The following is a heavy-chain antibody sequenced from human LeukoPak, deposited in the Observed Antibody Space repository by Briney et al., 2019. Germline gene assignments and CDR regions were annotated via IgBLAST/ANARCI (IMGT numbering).Heavy chain of an antibody. CDR1: GGSISSSSYY. J-gene: IGHJ4*02. CDR2: IYYSGST. CDR3: ARRADSSGWYYFDY. V-gene: IGHV4-39*01. D-gene: IGHD6-19*01. Sequence: PSETLSLTCTVSGGSISSSSYYWGWIRQPPGKGLEWIGRIYYSGSTYYNPSLKSRVTISVDTSKNQFSLKLSSVTAADTAVYYCARRADSSGWYYFDYWGQGTLVTVSS.